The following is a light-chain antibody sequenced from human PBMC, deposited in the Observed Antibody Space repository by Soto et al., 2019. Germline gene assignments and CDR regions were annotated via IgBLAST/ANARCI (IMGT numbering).Light chain of an antibody. Sequence: QSVLTQPPSVSGAPGQKVTISCTGSSSNIGAGYDVHWYQQFPGTAPKLLIYGNTNRPSGVPDRFSGSKSGTSASLAITGLQAGDEADYYCQSYDTSLSGGVFGGGTKLTVL. CDR1: SSNIGAGYD. V-gene: IGLV1-40*01. CDR2: GNT. CDR3: QSYDTSLSGGV. J-gene: IGLJ3*02.